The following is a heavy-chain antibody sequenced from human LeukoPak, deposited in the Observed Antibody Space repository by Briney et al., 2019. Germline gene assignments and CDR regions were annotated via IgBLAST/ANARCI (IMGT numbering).Heavy chain of an antibody. Sequence: GGSLRLSCAASGFTFSSYAMHWVRQAPGKGLEWVAVISCDGSNKYYADSVKGRFTISRDNSKNTLYLQMNSLRAEDTAVYYCARSGEWLVYYFDYWGQGTLVTVSS. CDR3: ARSGEWLVYYFDY. D-gene: IGHD6-19*01. V-gene: IGHV3-30-3*01. CDR2: ISCDGSNK. J-gene: IGHJ4*02. CDR1: GFTFSSYA.